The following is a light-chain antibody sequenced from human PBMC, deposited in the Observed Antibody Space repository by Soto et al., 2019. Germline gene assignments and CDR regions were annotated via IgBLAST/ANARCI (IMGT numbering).Light chain of an antibody. V-gene: IGLV2-23*01. CDR2: EGS. Sequence: QSALTQPASVSGSPGQSITISCTGTSSNIGSFNLVSWYQQHPGKAPKLMIYEGSKRPSGVSNRFSASKSGNTASLTISGLQADDEADYFCCSYAGSVIFGGGTKLTVL. CDR1: SSNIGSFNL. CDR3: CSYAGSVI. J-gene: IGLJ2*01.